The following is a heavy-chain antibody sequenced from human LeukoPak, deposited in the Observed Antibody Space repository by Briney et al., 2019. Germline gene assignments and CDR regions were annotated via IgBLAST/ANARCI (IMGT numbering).Heavy chain of an antibody. V-gene: IGHV3-30-3*01. J-gene: IGHJ3*02. CDR3: ARVGSDYDFWSGYDFVSGAFDI. CDR2: ISYDGSNK. D-gene: IGHD3-3*01. Sequence: QPGGSLRLSCAASGFIFSSYTMHWVRQAPGKGLEWVAVISYDGSNKYYADSVKGRFTISRDNSKNTLYLQMNSLRAEDTAVYYCARVGSDYDFWSGYDFVSGAFDIWGQGTMVTVSS. CDR1: GFIFSSYT.